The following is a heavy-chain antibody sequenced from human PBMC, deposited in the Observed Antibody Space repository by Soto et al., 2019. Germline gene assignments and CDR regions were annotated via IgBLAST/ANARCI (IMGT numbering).Heavy chain of an antibody. CDR3: GREQWGYCGTDCYPLDV. V-gene: IGHV4-59*01. J-gene: IGHJ6*02. CDR1: GGSISGYY. Sequence: SETLSLTCTVSGGSISGYYWSWIRQPPGKGLEWIGYMYNTGSTVDNPSFKSRVTISVDTSKNQFSVKLNSVTAADTAVYYCGREQWGYCGTDCYPLDVWGQGTTVTVSS. D-gene: IGHD2-21*02. CDR2: MYNTGST.